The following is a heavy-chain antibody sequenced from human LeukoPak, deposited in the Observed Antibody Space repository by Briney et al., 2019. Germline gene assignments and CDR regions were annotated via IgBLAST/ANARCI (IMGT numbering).Heavy chain of an antibody. CDR1: GGSISSSSYY. V-gene: IGHV4-61*05. J-gene: IGHJ5*02. Sequence: SETLSLTCTVSGGSISSSSYYWGWIRQPPGKGLEWIGYIYYSGSTNYNPSLKSRVTISVDTSKNQFSLKLSSVTAADTAVYYCARGERWNWFDPWGQGTLVTVSS. D-gene: IGHD5-24*01. CDR3: ARGERWNWFDP. CDR2: IYYSGST.